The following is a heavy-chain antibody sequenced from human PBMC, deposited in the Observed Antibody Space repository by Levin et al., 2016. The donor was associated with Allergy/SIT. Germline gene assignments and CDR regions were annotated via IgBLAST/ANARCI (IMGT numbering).Heavy chain of an antibody. CDR1: IHLQCLW. J-gene: IGHJ4*02. CDR2: YGMMEKNQ. CDR3: ARDRGASGWSYFDY. Sequence: GESLKISLCSVWIHLQCLWHALGPPGSRARGWSGWLLYGMMEKNQYNADSVKGRFTISRDNSKNTLYLQMKSLRAEDTAVYYCARDRGASGWSYFDYWGQGTLVTVSS. V-gene: IGHV3-33*01. D-gene: IGHD6-19*01.